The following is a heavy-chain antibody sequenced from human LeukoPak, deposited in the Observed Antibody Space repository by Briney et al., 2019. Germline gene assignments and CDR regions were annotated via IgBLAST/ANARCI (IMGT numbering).Heavy chain of an antibody. Sequence: GGSLRLSCAASGFTFSSYAMSWVRQAPGKGLEWVSAISGSGGSTYYADSVKGRFTISRDNSKNTLYLQMNSLRAEDTAVYYCAKDNRYCSSTSCYGMDVWGQGTTVTVSS. CDR2: ISGSGGST. J-gene: IGHJ6*02. D-gene: IGHD2-2*01. CDR1: GFTFSSYA. V-gene: IGHV3-23*01. CDR3: AKDNRYCSSTSCYGMDV.